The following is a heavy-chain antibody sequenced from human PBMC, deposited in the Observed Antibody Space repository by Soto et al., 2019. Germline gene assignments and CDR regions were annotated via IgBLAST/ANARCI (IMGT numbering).Heavy chain of an antibody. CDR3: AHSIAVPSVRYYYGMDV. CDR2: IYWDDDK. D-gene: IGHD6-19*01. Sequence: QITLKESGPTLVKPTQTLTLTCTFSGFSLSTSGVGVGWIRQPPGKALEWLALIYWDDDKRYSPSLKSRLTITKDTSKNQVVLTMTNMDPVDTATYYCAHSIAVPSVRYYYGMDVWGQGTTVTVSS. J-gene: IGHJ6*02. CDR1: GFSLSTSGVG. V-gene: IGHV2-5*02.